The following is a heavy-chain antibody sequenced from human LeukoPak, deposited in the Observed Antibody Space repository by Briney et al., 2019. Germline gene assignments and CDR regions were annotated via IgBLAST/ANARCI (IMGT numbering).Heavy chain of an antibody. Sequence: ASVKVSCKASGYTFTSYAMNWVRQAPGQGLEWMGWINTNTGNPTYAQGFTGRCVFSLDTSVSTAYLQISSLKAEDTAVYYCARDSLYYDYVWGSYRYGDFDYWGQGTLVTVSS. D-gene: IGHD3-16*02. CDR3: ARDSLYYDYVWGSYRYGDFDY. J-gene: IGHJ4*02. CDR1: GYTFTSYA. V-gene: IGHV7-4-1*02. CDR2: INTNTGNP.